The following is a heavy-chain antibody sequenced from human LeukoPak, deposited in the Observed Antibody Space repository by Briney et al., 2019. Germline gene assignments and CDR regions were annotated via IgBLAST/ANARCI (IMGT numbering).Heavy chain of an antibody. J-gene: IGHJ4*02. CDR2: IIPIFGTA. CDR1: GGTFSSYA. D-gene: IGHD2-21*02. Sequence: GSSVKVSCKASGGTFSSYASSWVRQAPGQGLEWMGGIIPIFGTANYAQKFQGRVTITADESKSTAYMELSSLRSEDTAVYYCARGTPSPRLSLNQYYFDYWGQGTLVTVSS. CDR3: ARGTPSPRLSLNQYYFDY. V-gene: IGHV1-69*01.